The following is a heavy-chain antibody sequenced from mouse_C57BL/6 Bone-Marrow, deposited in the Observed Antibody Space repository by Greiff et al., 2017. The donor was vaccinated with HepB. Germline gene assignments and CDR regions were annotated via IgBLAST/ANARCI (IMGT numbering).Heavy chain of an antibody. CDR3: TTRDGGYFDV. CDR2: IDPENGDT. Sequence: VQLKESGAELVRPGASVKLSCTASGFNIKDDYMHWVKQRPEQGLEWIGWIDPENGDTEYASKFQGKATITADTSSNTAYLQLSSLTSEDTAVYYCTTRDGGYFDVWGTGTTVTVSS. J-gene: IGHJ1*03. D-gene: IGHD3-3*01. CDR1: GFNIKDDY. V-gene: IGHV14-4*01.